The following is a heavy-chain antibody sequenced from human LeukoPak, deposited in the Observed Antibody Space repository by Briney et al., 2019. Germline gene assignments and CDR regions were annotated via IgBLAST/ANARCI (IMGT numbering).Heavy chain of an antibody. V-gene: IGHV3-23*01. CDR1: GFTFSSYG. D-gene: IGHD3-10*01. CDR3: AKDQTPTMVRGVIISSRPIDAFDI. J-gene: IGHJ3*02. Sequence: GGSLRLSCAASGFTFSSYGMSWVRQAPGKGLEWVSAISGSGGSTYYADSVKGRFTISRDNSKNTLYLQINSLRAEDTAVYYCAKDQTPTMVRGVIISSRPIDAFDIWGQGTMVTVSS. CDR2: ISGSGGST.